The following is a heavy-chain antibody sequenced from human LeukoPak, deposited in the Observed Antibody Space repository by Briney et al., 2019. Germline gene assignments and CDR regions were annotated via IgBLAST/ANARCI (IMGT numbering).Heavy chain of an antibody. J-gene: IGHJ6*02. CDR2: MNPNSGNT. D-gene: IGHD2-15*01. V-gene: IGHV1-8*01. Sequence: ASVKVSCKASGYTFTSYDINWVRQATGQGLEWMGWMNPNSGNTGYAQKFQGRVTMTRNTSISTAYMELSSLRSEDTAVYYCARATSLRGGSCCIYYYGMDVWGQGTTVTVSS. CDR1: GYTFTSYD. CDR3: ARATSLRGGSCCIYYYGMDV.